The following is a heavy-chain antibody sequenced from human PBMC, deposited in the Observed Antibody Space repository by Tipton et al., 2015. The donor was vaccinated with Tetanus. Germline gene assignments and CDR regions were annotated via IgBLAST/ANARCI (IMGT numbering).Heavy chain of an antibody. CDR3: ARGVWFGPGPRYYFDY. CDR1: GFTFTNHA. D-gene: IGHD3-10*01. V-gene: IGHV4-34*01. Sequence: LRLSCVASGFTFTNHAMNWIRQTPGKGLEWIGDISHSGTTAYNPSLKSRVTMSLDTSKKQFSLSLNSVTAADTAVYFCARGVWFGPGPRYYFDYWGQGTLVTVSS. CDR2: ISHSGTT. J-gene: IGHJ4*02.